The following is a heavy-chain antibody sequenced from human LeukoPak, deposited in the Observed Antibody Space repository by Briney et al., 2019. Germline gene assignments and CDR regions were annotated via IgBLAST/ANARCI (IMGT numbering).Heavy chain of an antibody. J-gene: IGHJ4*02. V-gene: IGHV3-23*01. Sequence: GGSLRLSCAASGFTFSNYAMSWVRQAPGKGLEWVSTFSGSGSSNTHYADSVKGRFTISRDNAKNSLYLQMNSLRAEDTAVYYCARDGGSYLGLDYWGQGTLVTVSS. D-gene: IGHD1-26*01. CDR2: FSGSGSSNT. CDR3: ARDGGSYLGLDY. CDR1: GFTFSNYA.